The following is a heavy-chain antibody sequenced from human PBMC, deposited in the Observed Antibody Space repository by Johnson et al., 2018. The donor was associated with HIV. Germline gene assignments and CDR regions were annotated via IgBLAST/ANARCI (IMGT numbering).Heavy chain of an antibody. CDR2: IKQDGTEK. CDR3: AKGPQGIATPDAFDI. V-gene: IGHV3-7*01. Sequence: EVQLVESGGGLVQPGGSMRLSCAASGFTFSSYWMSWVRQAPGKGLEWVANIKQDGTEKYYVGSVKGRFTISRDNSKNTLYLQMNSLRAEDTAVYYCAKGPQGIATPDAFDIWGQGTMVTV. J-gene: IGHJ3*02. CDR1: GFTFSSYW. D-gene: IGHD2-21*01.